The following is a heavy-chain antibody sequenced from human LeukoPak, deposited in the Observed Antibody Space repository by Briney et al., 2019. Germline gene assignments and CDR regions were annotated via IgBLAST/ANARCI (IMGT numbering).Heavy chain of an antibody. J-gene: IGHJ3*02. Sequence: PSETLSLTCTVSGGSISSYYWSWIRQPPGKGLEWIGYIYYSGSTNYNPSLKSRVTISVDTSKNQFSMKLSSVTAADTAVYYCARDIPGIAAASSYAFDIWSQGTMVTASA. CDR2: IYYSGST. D-gene: IGHD6-13*01. V-gene: IGHV4-59*12. CDR3: ARDIPGIAAASSYAFDI. CDR1: GGSISSYY.